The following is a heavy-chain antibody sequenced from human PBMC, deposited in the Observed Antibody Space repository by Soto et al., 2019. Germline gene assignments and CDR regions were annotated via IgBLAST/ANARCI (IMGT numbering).Heavy chain of an antibody. V-gene: IGHV4-34*01. CDR2: ISGSGAT. CDR3: AKLWRH. Sequence: SETLSLTCGVSGGSFDGYYWSWLRQSTGKGLEWIGEISGSGATNYNPALKSRVSLSLDTSKNQFSLKLDSVTASETAVYYCAKLWRHWGQGTLVTVSS. D-gene: IGHD2-21*01. CDR1: GGSFDGYY. J-gene: IGHJ4*02.